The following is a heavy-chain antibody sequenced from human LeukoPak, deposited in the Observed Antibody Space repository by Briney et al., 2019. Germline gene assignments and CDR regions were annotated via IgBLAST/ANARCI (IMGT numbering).Heavy chain of an antibody. V-gene: IGHV3-48*02. D-gene: IGHD3-22*01. Sequence: GGSLRLSCAASGFTFSSYSMNWVRQAPGKGLEWISYISGSSRVIYYADSVKGRFTISRDNAKNPLYLQVNSLRDEDTAVYYCARDMDTSGYTFDYWGQGTLVTVSS. CDR2: ISGSSRVI. CDR3: ARDMDTSGYTFDY. CDR1: GFTFSSYS. J-gene: IGHJ4*02.